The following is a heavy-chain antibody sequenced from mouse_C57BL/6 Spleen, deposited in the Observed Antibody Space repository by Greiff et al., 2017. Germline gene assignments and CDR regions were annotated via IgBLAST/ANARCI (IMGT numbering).Heavy chain of an antibody. Sequence: QVQLQQPGAELVKPGASVKLSCKASGYTFTSYWMQWVKQRPGQGLEWIGEIDPSDSYTNYNQKFKGKATLTVDTSSSTAYMQLRSLTSEDSAVYYCEGGGKGYLDYWGQGTILTVSS. J-gene: IGHJ2*01. CDR3: EGGGKGYLDY. CDR1: GYTFTSYW. V-gene: IGHV1-50*01. CDR2: IDPSDSYT.